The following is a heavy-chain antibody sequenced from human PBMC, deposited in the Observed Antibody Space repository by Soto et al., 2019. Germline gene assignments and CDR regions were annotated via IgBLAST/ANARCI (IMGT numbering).Heavy chain of an antibody. CDR1: GYTFTTFG. V-gene: IGHV1-18*01. D-gene: IGHD6-13*01. CDR2: ISAYTGNT. CDR3: ARVIGYSSSLWRPSAFDI. J-gene: IGHJ3*02. Sequence: QVQLVQSGAEVKKPGASVKVSCKASGYTFTTFGISWVRQAPGQGLEWMGWISAYTGNTNYAQKLQGRVPITTDTSTKTAYMEVRSLRSDDTAVYYCARVIGYSSSLWRPSAFDIWGQGTTVTVSS.